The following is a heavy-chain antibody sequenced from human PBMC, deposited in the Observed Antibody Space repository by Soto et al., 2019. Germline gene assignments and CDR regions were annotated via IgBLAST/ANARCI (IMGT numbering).Heavy chain of an antibody. CDR3: ARVGGYSYGSLAGYYGMDV. Sequence: GGSLRLSCAASGFTFNNYGMHWVRQAPGKGLEWVSYISSSSSTIYYADSVKGRFTISRDNAKNSLYLQMNSLRDEDTAVYYCARVGGYSYGSLAGYYGMDVWGQGTTVTVSS. D-gene: IGHD5-18*01. CDR1: GFTFNNYG. CDR2: ISSSSSTI. V-gene: IGHV3-48*02. J-gene: IGHJ6*02.